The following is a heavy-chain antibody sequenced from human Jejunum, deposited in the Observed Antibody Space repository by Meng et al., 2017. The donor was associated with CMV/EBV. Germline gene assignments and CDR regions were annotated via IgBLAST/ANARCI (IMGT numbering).Heavy chain of an antibody. D-gene: IGHD2/OR15-2a*01. CDR1: GGSFSTYT. J-gene: IGHJ4*02. V-gene: IGHV1-69*10. CDR2: LIPVLNKA. Sequence: QVQLVHLGAEVKKPGSPVKVACTTSGGSFSTYTFSWVRQAPGQGLEWMGGLIPVLNKAKSAPRFQDRVTFTADETTTTAYMELSSLTFEDTAVYFCARGRGNQPLFDFWGQGTLVTVSS. CDR3: ARGRGNQPLFDF.